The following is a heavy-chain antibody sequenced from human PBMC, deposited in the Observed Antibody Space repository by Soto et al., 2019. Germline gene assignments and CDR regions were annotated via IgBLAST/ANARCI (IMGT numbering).Heavy chain of an antibody. CDR3: ARLLYGSRSYQFDY. J-gene: IGHJ4*02. CDR1: GFSLSTSGVA. CDR2: IFWDDDK. V-gene: IGHV2-5*02. D-gene: IGHD3-10*01. Sequence: SGPTLVNPTQTLTLTCTFSGFSLSTSGVAVGWVRQPPEKALEWLALIFWDDDKRYSPSLKSRLTITRDTSKNHVVLTMANMDPVDTATYYCARLLYGSRSYQFDYWGQGTLVTVSS.